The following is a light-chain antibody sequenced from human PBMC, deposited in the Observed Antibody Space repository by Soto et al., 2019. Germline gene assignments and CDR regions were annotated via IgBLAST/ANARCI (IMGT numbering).Light chain of an antibody. CDR1: QSVSSY. CDR2: DAS. V-gene: IGKV3-11*01. Sequence: DIVLTQSPATLSLSPGDRATLSCRASQSVSSYLAWYQQKPGQAPRLLIYDASNRATGIPARFSGSGSGTDFTLTISRLEPEDFAVYYCQQYGSSSRTFGQGTKVDIK. J-gene: IGKJ1*01. CDR3: QQYGSSSRT.